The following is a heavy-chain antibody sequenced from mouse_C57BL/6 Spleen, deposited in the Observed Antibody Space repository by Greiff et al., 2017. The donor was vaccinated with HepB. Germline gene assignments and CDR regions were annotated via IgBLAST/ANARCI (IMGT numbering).Heavy chain of an antibody. Sequence: VQLQQSGPELVKPGASVKISCKASGYAFSSSWMNWVKQRPGKGLEWIGRIYPGDGDTNYNGKFKGKATLTADKSSSTAYMQLSSLTSEDSAVYFCARVPFYYGSSLGYFDVWGTGTTVTVSS. D-gene: IGHD1-1*01. J-gene: IGHJ1*03. CDR1: GYAFSSSW. V-gene: IGHV1-82*01. CDR3: ARVPFYYGSSLGYFDV. CDR2: IYPGDGDT.